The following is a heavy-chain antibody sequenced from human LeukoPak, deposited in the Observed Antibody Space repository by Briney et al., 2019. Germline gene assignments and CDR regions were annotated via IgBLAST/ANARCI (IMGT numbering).Heavy chain of an antibody. Sequence: GGSLRLSCAASGFTFSSYGMSWVRQAPGKGLEWVSAISGSGGSTYYADSVKGRFTISRDNSKNTLYLQMNSLRAEDTAVYYCAKSQYFDWLLDYWGQGTLVTVSS. CDR1: GFTFSSYG. V-gene: IGHV3-23*01. CDR3: AKSQYFDWLLDY. D-gene: IGHD3-9*01. CDR2: ISGSGGST. J-gene: IGHJ4*02.